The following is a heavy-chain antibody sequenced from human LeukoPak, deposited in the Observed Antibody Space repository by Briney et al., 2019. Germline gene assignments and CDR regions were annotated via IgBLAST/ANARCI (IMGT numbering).Heavy chain of an antibody. Sequence: GGSLRLSCAASGFTFSSYAMSWVRQAPGKGLEWVSAISGSGGSTFYADSVKGRFTISRDNSKDTLYLQMDSLRAEDTAVYYCAQGGYFAFDMWGQGTMVTVSS. V-gene: IGHV3-23*01. CDR1: GFTFSSYA. CDR3: AQGGYFAFDM. J-gene: IGHJ3*02. D-gene: IGHD2-2*03. CDR2: ISGSGGST.